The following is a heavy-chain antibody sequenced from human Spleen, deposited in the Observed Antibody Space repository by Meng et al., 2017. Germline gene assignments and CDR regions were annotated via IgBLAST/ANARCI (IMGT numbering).Heavy chain of an antibody. CDR3: ARAGARDSNGPFDY. CDR2: IIPIFGTA. CDR1: GGTFSSYV. Sequence: SVKVSCKASGGTFSSYVINWVRQAPGQGLEWMGGIIPIFGTAKYAQKFQGRVTISTDESTSTIYMELSSLRSEDTALYYCARAGARDSNGPFDYWGQGTLVTVS. D-gene: IGHD3-22*01. J-gene: IGHJ4*02. V-gene: IGHV1-69*05.